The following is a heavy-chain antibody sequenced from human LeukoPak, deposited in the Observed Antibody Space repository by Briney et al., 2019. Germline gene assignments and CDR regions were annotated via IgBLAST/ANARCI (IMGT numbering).Heavy chain of an antibody. V-gene: IGHV3-23*01. D-gene: IGHD5/OR15-5a*01. J-gene: IGHJ6*02. CDR1: GLTFSNYV. CDR3: AKSVSAIVYYAMDV. Sequence: PGGSLRLSCAASGLTFSNYVMSWVRQAPGRGLEWVSAITGSGSSTYYSVSVRGRFTISRDNSKNTLYLQMNSLRVEDTAVYYCAKSVSAIVYYAMDVWGQGTTVTVSS. CDR2: ITGSGSST.